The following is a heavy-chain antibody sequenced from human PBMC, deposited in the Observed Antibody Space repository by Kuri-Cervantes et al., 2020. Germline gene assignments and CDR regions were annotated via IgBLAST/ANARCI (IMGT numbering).Heavy chain of an antibody. J-gene: IGHJ4*02. D-gene: IGHD5-24*01. CDR2: IYPDDSDT. Sequence: KVSCKGSGYSFTSYWIGWVRQMPGKGLEWMGIIYPDDSDTRYSPSVQGQVTISADKSISTAYLQWSSLKASDTAMYYCARYRTLRWLRIHYFDYWGQGTLVTVSS. CDR1: GYSFTSYW. CDR3: ARYRTLRWLRIHYFDY. V-gene: IGHV5-51*01.